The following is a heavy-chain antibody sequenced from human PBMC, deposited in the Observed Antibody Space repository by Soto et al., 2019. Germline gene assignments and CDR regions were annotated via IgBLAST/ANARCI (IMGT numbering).Heavy chain of an antibody. CDR1: GYSFTSYW. V-gene: IGHV5-51*01. CDR3: AMGPYYYDSSGPQSYYYGMDV. CDR2: IYPGDSDT. Sequence: PGESLKISCKGSGYSFTSYWIGWVRQMPGKGLEWVGIIYPGDSDTRYSPSFQGQVTISADKSISTAYLQWSSLKASDTAMYYCAMGPYYYDSSGPQSYYYGMDVWGQGTTVTVSS. D-gene: IGHD3-22*01. J-gene: IGHJ6*02.